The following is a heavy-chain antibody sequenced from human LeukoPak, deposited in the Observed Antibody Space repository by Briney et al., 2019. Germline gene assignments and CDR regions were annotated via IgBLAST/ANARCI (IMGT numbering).Heavy chain of an antibody. CDR1: GGSISSYY. V-gene: IGHV4-59*12. CDR2: IYNSGST. CDR3: ARRGYSYGPRAGYYFDY. J-gene: IGHJ4*02. Sequence: SETLSLTCTVSGGSISSYYWSWIRQPPGKGLEWIGYIYNSGSTNYNPSLKSRVTISGDTSKNQFSLKLSSVTAADTAVYYCARRGYSYGPRAGYYFDYWGQGTLVTVSS. D-gene: IGHD5-18*01.